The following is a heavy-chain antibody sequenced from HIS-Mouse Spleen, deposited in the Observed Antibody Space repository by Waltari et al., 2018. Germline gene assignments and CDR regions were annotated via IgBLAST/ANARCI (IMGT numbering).Heavy chain of an antibody. D-gene: IGHD3-3*01. V-gene: IGHV4-31*03. CDR2: IYYSGST. CDR1: VGSISRGGYY. CDR3: ARSPYYDFWSGYSDNWFDP. J-gene: IGHJ5*02. Sequence: QVQLQESGPGLVKPSQTLSLTCTVSVGSISRGGYYWRWIPQHPGTGLEWIGYIYYSGSTYYNPSLKSRVTISVDTSKNQFSLKLSSVTAADTAVYYCARSPYYDFWSGYSDNWFDPWGQGTLVTVSS.